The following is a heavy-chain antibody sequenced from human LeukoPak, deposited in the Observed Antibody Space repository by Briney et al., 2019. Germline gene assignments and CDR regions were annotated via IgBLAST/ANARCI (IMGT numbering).Heavy chain of an antibody. Sequence: GGSLRLSCAASGFSFDDYDMSWVRQAPGKGLEWVSGISDSGGSTYYADPVKGRFTISRDNSKNTVYLQMNSLRAEDTAIYYCAKSMGRSGWYGGYWGQGILVTVSS. CDR2: ISDSGGST. D-gene: IGHD6-13*01. J-gene: IGHJ4*02. V-gene: IGHV3-23*01. CDR1: GFSFDDYD. CDR3: AKSMGRSGWYGGY.